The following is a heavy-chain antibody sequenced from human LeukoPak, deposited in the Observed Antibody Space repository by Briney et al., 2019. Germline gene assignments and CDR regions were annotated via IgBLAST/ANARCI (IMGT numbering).Heavy chain of an antibody. CDR2: ISGDGGST. CDR3: AKDQGIQLWLKYFQH. Sequence: GGSLRLSCAASGFTFDDYAMHWVRQAPGKSLEWGSLISGDGGSTYYADSVKGRFTISRDNSKSTLYLQMNSLRAEDTAVYYCAKDQGIQLWLKYFQHWGQGTLVTVSS. D-gene: IGHD5-18*01. V-gene: IGHV3-43*02. J-gene: IGHJ1*01. CDR1: GFTFDDYA.